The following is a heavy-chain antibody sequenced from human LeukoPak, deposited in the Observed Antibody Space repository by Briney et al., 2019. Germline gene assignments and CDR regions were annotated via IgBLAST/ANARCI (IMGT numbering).Heavy chain of an antibody. CDR3: ARDHRRDYGDYHFDY. D-gene: IGHD4-17*01. J-gene: IGHJ4*02. CDR1: GGSLSHYY. Sequence: PSETLSLTCAVYGGSLSHYYWSWIRQPAGKGLEWIGRIYTSGSINYNPSLKSRVTMSVDTSKNQFSLKLTSLTAADTAVYYCARDHRRDYGDYHFDYWGQGTLVTVSS. V-gene: IGHV4-4*07. CDR2: IYTSGSI.